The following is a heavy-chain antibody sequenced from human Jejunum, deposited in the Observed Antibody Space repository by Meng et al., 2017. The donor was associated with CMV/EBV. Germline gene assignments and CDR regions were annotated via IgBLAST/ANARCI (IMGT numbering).Heavy chain of an antibody. CDR2: INHSGST. CDR1: SY. D-gene: IGHD2-2*01. V-gene: IGHV4-34*01. CDR3: ARGGRVDCTSTSCYWAHYFDY. Sequence: SYWTWIRPPPGKGLEWIGEINHSGSTKYNPSLKSRVTISIDTSKNQFSLNLSSVTAADTALYYCARGGRVDCTSTSCYWAHYFDYWGQGTLVTVSS. J-gene: IGHJ4*02.